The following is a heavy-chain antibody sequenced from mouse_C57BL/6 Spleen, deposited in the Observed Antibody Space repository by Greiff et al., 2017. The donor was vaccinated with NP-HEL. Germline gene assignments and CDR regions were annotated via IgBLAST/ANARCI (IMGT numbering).Heavy chain of an antibody. CDR2: IDPANGNT. D-gene: IGHD2-4*01. CDR3: ARDFYYDYDQGLYYFDY. V-gene: IGHV14-3*01. Sequence: VQLQQSVAELVRPGASVKLSCTASGFNIKNTYMHWVKQRPEQGLEWIGRIDPANGNTKYAPKFQGKATITADTSSNTAYLQLSSLTSEDTAIYYCARDFYYDYDQGLYYFDYGGKGTTLTVSS. CDR1: GFNIKNTY. J-gene: IGHJ2*01.